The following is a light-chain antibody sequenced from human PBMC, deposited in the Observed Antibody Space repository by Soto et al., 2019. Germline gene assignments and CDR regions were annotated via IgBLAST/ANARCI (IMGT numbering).Light chain of an antibody. V-gene: IGKV3D-15*01. Sequence: EILLTQSPATLSVSPGERAILSCRASQSVNSNLAWYQQKPGQAPRLLIYGASTRANGIPARFSGSGSGTEFTLTISSLQSEDFAFYYCQQYNNWPPLTFGGGTKVDIK. CDR2: GAS. CDR1: QSVNSN. CDR3: QQYNNWPPLT. J-gene: IGKJ4*01.